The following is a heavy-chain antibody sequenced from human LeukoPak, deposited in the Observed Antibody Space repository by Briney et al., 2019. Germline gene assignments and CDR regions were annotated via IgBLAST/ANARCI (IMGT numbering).Heavy chain of an antibody. CDR3: ARDARIAARVDYYGMDV. Sequence: ASVKVSCTASGYTFTSYAMHWVRQAPGQRLEWMGWINAGNGNTKYSQKFQGRVTITRDTSASTAYMELSSLRSEDTAVYYCARDARIAARVDYYGMDVWGQGTTVTVSS. J-gene: IGHJ6*02. D-gene: IGHD6-6*01. V-gene: IGHV1-3*01. CDR2: INAGNGNT. CDR1: GYTFTSYA.